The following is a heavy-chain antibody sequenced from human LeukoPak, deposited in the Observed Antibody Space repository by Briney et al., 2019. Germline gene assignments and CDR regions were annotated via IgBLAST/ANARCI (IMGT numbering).Heavy chain of an antibody. CDR2: ISSGSSYI. D-gene: IGHD1-26*01. CDR1: GFTFSTYS. CDR3: ARREVGATLGD. V-gene: IGHV3-21*01. J-gene: IGHJ4*02. Sequence: GGSLRLSCAASGFTFSTYSMDWVRQTPGKGLEWVSSISSGSSYIYYADSVKGRFTISRDNAKNSLYLQMNSLRAEDTAVYYCARREVGATLGDWGQGTLVTVSS.